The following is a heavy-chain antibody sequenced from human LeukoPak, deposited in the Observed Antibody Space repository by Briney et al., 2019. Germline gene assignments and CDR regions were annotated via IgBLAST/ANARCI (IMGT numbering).Heavy chain of an antibody. D-gene: IGHD3-3*01. CDR1: GGSISSYC. CDR2: IFYSGST. CDR3: VRSDDFWSGYYGY. Sequence: SETLSLTCTVAGGSISSYCWSWIRQPPGKGLEWIGYIFYSGSTNYNPSLKSRVTISVDTSKNQFSLKLSSVTAADTAVYYCVRSDDFWSGYYGYWGQGALVTVSS. V-gene: IGHV4-59*01. J-gene: IGHJ4*02.